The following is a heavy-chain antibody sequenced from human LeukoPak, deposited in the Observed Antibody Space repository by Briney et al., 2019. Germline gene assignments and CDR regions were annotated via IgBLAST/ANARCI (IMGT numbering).Heavy chain of an antibody. J-gene: IGHJ4*02. Sequence: GRSLRLSCAASGFTFVSYGMHWVRQAPGKGLEWVAVIWYDGSNKYYADSVKGRFTISRDNSKNTLYLQMNSLRAEDTAVYYCARGAVVPAAIPPDYWGQGTLVTVSS. V-gene: IGHV3-33*01. CDR1: GFTFVSYG. D-gene: IGHD2-2*01. CDR2: IWYDGSNK. CDR3: ARGAVVPAAIPPDY.